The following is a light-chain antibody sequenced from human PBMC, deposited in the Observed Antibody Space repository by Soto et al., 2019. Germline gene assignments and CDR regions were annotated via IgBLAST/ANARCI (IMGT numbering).Light chain of an antibody. CDR2: EVN. Sequence: QSALTQPPSASGSPGQSVAISCTGTSSDVGATDYVSWYQQHSGKAPKLLLYEVNKRPSGVPDRFSGSKSGNTASLTVSALQADDEADYYCISQAGASNVLGTGTK. CDR3: ISQAGASNV. CDR1: SSDVGATDY. V-gene: IGLV2-8*01. J-gene: IGLJ1*01.